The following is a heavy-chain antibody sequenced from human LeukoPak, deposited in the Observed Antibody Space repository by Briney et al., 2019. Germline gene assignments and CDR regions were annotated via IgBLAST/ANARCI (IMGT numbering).Heavy chain of an antibody. CDR3: AKSRVQGFDP. CDR2: IRYDEINK. D-gene: IGHD1-1*01. V-gene: IGHV3-30*02. Sequence: AGGSLRLSCAASGFTFSNYGMHWVRQAPGKGLEWLTFIRYDEINKYYADSVKGRFTVSRDNSKNTLFLQMNSLRAEDTAVYYCAKSRVQGFDPWGQGTLVTVSS. J-gene: IGHJ5*02. CDR1: GFTFSNYG.